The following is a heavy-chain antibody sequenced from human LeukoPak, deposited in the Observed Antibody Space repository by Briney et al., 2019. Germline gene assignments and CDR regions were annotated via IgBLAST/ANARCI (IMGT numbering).Heavy chain of an antibody. Sequence: SVTVSCTASGGTFSSYAISWVRQAPGQGLEWMGGIIPIFGTANYAQKFQGRVTITADESTSTAYMELSSLRSEDTAVYYCAGGGGGRDGYDRLGGGGSRFDYWGQGTLVTVSS. V-gene: IGHV1-69*01. J-gene: IGHJ4*02. CDR3: AGGGGGRDGYDRLGGGGSRFDY. CDR1: GGTFSSYA. D-gene: IGHD5-24*01. CDR2: IIPIFGTA.